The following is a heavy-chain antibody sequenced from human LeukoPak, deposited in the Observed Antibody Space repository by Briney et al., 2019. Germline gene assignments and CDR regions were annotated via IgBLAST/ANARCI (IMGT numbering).Heavy chain of an antibody. Sequence: GGSLRLSCAVSGITLSNYGMGWVRQAPGKGLEWVAGISGSGGSTNYADSVKGRFTISRDNPKNTLYLQMNSLRAEDTAVYFCAKRGVVIRVILVGFHREAYYFDSWGQGALVTVSS. CDR2: ISGSGGST. D-gene: IGHD3-22*01. V-gene: IGHV3-23*01. CDR3: AKRGVVIRVILVGFHREAYYFDS. J-gene: IGHJ4*02. CDR1: GITLSNYG.